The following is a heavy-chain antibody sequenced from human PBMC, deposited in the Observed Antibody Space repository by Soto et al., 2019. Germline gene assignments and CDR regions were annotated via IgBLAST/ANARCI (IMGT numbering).Heavy chain of an antibody. V-gene: IGHV3-53*04. CDR3: ARDRYSSGWLDAFDI. Sequence: GGSLRLSCAASGFPVSSHYVSWVRQAPGKGLEWVSVIFTGGATYYADSVKGRFTISRHSSKNTVYLQMNSLRAEDTAVYYCARDRYSSGWLDAFDIWGQGTMVTVSS. CDR1: GFPVSSHY. J-gene: IGHJ3*02. CDR2: IFTGGAT. D-gene: IGHD6-19*01.